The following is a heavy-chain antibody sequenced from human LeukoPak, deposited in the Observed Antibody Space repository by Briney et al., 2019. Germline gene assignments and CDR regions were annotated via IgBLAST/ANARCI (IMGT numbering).Heavy chain of an antibody. CDR1: GFTFGSYS. CDR2: ISSSSSYI. CDR3: ASESGYKPAGGDY. Sequence: GGSLRLSCAASGFTFGSYSMNWVRQAPGKGLEWVSSISSSSSYIYYADSVKGRFTISRDNAKNSLYLQMNSLRAEDTAVYYCASESGYKPAGGDYWGQGTLVTVSS. D-gene: IGHD5-12*01. J-gene: IGHJ4*02. V-gene: IGHV3-21*01.